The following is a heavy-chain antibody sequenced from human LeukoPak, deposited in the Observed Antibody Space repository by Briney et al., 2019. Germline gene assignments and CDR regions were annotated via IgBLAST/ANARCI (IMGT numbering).Heavy chain of an antibody. V-gene: IGHV3-74*01. CDR2: INSDGSST. J-gene: IGHJ4*02. D-gene: IGHD1-14*01. CDR1: GFTFSSYW. Sequence: GGSLRLSCAASGFTFSSYWMHWVRQAPGKGLVWVSRINSDGSSTSYADSVKGRFTISRDNAKNTLYLQMDSLRAEDTAVYHCTKAPNRYYFDYWGLGTLVTVS. CDR3: TKAPNRYYFDY.